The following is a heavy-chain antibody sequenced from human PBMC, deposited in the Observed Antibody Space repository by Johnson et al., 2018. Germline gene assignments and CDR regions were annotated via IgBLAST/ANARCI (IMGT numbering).Heavy chain of an antibody. Sequence: VQLLETGGGVVQXGRSLRLSCAASGFTFSSYGMHWVRQAPGQGLEWVAVISYDGSNKYYADSVKGRFAISRDNSQNTLYLQMNSLRAEDTAVYYWAKDGIQNYGSGSYYNVDYYYYYMDVWGKGTTVTVSS. CDR3: AKDGIQNYGSGSYYNVDYYYYYMDV. CDR2: ISYDGSNK. J-gene: IGHJ6*03. D-gene: IGHD3-10*01. V-gene: IGHV3-30*18. CDR1: GFTFSSYG.